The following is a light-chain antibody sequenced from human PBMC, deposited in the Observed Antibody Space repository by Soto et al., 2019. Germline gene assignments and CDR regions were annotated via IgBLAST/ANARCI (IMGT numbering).Light chain of an antibody. CDR3: LHTYSFPRT. J-gene: IGKJ1*01. CDR1: QGMGDR. V-gene: IGKV1-12*01. Sequence: DIQMTQSPSSVSASVGDRVTLTCRASQGMGDRLAWYQQKPGTVPQLLIYFASTLGSGVPSRFSGSGSGTDFILTINTLQADDFATYYCLHTYSFPRTFGPGTKVEIK. CDR2: FAS.